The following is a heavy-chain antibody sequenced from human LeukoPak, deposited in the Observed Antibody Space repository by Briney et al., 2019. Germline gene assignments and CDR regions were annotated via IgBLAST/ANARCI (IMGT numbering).Heavy chain of an antibody. J-gene: IGHJ4*02. CDR1: GFTFRDYW. V-gene: IGHV3-7*01. Sequence: SGGSLRLSCAASGFTFRDYWMSWVRQAPGKGLEWVANIKEDGSEKHYVDSVKGRFTISRDNSKNTLYLQMNSLRAEDTAVYYCARKRTGDYWGQGTLVTVSS. CDR3: ARKRTGDY. CDR2: IKEDGSEK. D-gene: IGHD3-10*01.